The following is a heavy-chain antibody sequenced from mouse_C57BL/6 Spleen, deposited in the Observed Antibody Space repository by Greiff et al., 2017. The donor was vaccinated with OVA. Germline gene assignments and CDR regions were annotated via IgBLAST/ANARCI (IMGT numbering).Heavy chain of an antibody. CDR1: GYSFTSYY. Sequence: VKLMESGPELVKPGASVKISCKASGYSFTSYYIHWVKQRPGQGLEWIGWIYPGSGNTKYNEKFKGKATLTADTSSSTAYMQLSSLTSEDSAVYYCAREGTAQATGAWFAYWGQGTLVTVSA. CDR3: AREGTAQATGAWFAY. V-gene: IGHV1-66*01. CDR2: IYPGSGNT. D-gene: IGHD3-2*02. J-gene: IGHJ3*01.